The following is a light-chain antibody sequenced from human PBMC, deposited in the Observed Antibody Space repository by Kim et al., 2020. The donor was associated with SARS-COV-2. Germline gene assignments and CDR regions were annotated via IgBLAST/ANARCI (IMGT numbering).Light chain of an antibody. CDR2: GKY. CDR3: SSRDSTGDHDV. V-gene: IGLV3-19*01. CDR1: SLRNYY. Sequence: SSELTQDPAVSVALGQTVRLTCQGDSLRNYYATWYQQRPGQAPTLVLYGKYDRPSGIPDRFSGSASGNTASLTITGAQAEDEGDYYCSSRDSTGDHDVFGGGTKVTVL. J-gene: IGLJ3*02.